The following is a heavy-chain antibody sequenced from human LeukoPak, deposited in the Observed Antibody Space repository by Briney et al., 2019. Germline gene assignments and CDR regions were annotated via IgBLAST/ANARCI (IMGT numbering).Heavy chain of an antibody. CDR3: ATYRQVLLPFES. CDR2: IYSDNT. Sequence: GGSLRLSCTVSGFTVSSNSMSWVRQAPGKGLEWVSFIYSDNTHYSDSVKGRFTISRDNSKNTLYLQMNSLRAEDTAIYYCATYRQVLLPFESWGQGTLVTVSS. J-gene: IGHJ4*02. CDR1: GFTVSSNS. D-gene: IGHD2-8*02. V-gene: IGHV3-53*01.